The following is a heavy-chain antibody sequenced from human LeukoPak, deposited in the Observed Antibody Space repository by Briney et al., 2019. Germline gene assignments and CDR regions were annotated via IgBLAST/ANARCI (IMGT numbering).Heavy chain of an antibody. D-gene: IGHD6-19*01. CDR1: GFTFSDYF. Sequence: GGSLRLSCAVSGFTFSDYFMTWIRQAPGKGLEWVSYISGSGSNKYYADSVKGRFTISRDNAKNSLYLQMNSLRVEDTAVYYCATSQSSVAGIVGDWGQGTLVTVSS. V-gene: IGHV3-11*04. CDR2: ISGSGSNK. J-gene: IGHJ4*02. CDR3: ATSQSSVAGIVGD.